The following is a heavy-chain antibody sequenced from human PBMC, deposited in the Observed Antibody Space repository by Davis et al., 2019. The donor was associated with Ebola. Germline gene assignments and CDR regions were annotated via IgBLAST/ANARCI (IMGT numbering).Heavy chain of an antibody. CDR2: ISSSSSYT. D-gene: IGHD3-3*01. J-gene: IGHJ6*02. Sequence: GESLKISCAASGFTFSDYYMTWIRQAPGKGLEWVSYISSSSSYTNYADSVKGRFTISRDNAKTTLYLQMNSLRAEDTAVYYCATSLTIFGVVISYYYYGMDVWGQGTTVTVSS. CDR3: ATSLTIFGVVISYYYYGMDV. CDR1: GFTFSDYY. V-gene: IGHV3-11*03.